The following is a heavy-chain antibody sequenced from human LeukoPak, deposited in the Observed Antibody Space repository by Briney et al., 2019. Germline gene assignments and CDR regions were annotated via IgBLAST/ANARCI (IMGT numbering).Heavy chain of an antibody. CDR2: INTDGRIT. CDR3: AKFYFDY. J-gene: IGHJ4*02. Sequence: PGGSLRLSCAASGFTFSSYWMHWVRQAPGRGLVWVSRINTDGRITNYADSVKGRFTISRDNAKNTLYLQMNSLRAEDTAVYYCAKFYFDYWGQGTLVTVSS. V-gene: IGHV3-74*01. CDR1: GFTFSSYW.